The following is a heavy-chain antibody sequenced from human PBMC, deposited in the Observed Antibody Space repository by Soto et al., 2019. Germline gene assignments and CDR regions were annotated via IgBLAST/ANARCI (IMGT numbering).Heavy chain of an antibody. D-gene: IGHD6-6*01. V-gene: IGHV1-18*01. J-gene: IGHJ6*02. CDR1: GYTFTSYG. CDR3: ARDWLAARQDYYYGMDV. Sequence: ASVKVSCKASGYTFTSYGISWVRQAPGQGLEWMGWISAHNGNTNYAQKLQGRVTMTTDTSTSTAYMELRSLRSDDTAVYYCARDWLAARQDYYYGMDVWGQGTTVTVSS. CDR2: ISAHNGNT.